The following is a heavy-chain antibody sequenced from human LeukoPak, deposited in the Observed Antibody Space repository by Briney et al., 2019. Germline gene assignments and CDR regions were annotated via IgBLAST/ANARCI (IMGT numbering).Heavy chain of an antibody. CDR3: AKGDFSSSSAFDY. Sequence: GGSLRLSCAASGFTFSSSRMSWVRQAPGKGLEWVSGISWNSGSIGYADSVKGRFTISRDNAKNSLYLQMNSLRAEDMALYYCAKGDFSSSSAFDYWGQGTLVTVSS. V-gene: IGHV3-9*03. CDR1: GFTFSSSR. D-gene: IGHD6-6*01. CDR2: ISWNSGSI. J-gene: IGHJ4*02.